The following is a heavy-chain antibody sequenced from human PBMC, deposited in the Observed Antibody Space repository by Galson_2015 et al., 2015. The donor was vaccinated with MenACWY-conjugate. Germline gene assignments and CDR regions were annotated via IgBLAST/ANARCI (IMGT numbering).Heavy chain of an antibody. CDR2: ISSSSYYI. Sequence: SLRLSCAASGFTFGSYSVSWVRQAPGKGLEWVSSISSSSYYIYYSDSVKGRFTISRDNAKNSLYLQMNSLRAEDTAVYYCARVCFVRGVTMYYFDAWGQGTLVTVSS. CDR1: GFTFGSYS. CDR3: ARVCFVRGVTMYYFDA. J-gene: IGHJ4*02. V-gene: IGHV3-21*01. D-gene: IGHD3-10*01.